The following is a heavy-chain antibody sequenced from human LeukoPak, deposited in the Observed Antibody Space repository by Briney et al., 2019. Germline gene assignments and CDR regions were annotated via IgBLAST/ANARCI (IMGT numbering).Heavy chain of an antibody. CDR1: GGSISSYY. CDR3: ARGVYIAAAQYGY. CDR2: IYYSGTT. V-gene: IGHV4-59*01. J-gene: IGHJ4*02. Sequence: SETLSLTCTVSGGSISSYYWSWVRQPPGKGLEWIGYIYYSGTTNYNPSLKSRVTISVDTSKNQFSLKLSSVTAADTAVYYCARGVYIAAAQYGYWGQGTLVTVS. D-gene: IGHD6-13*01.